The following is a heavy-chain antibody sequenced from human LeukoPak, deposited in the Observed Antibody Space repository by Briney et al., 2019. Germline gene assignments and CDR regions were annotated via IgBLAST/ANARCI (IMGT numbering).Heavy chain of an antibody. Sequence: PGGSLRLSCAASGFTFSSYSTNWVRQAPGKGLEWVAVIWYDGSNKYYADSVKGRFTISRDNSKNTLYLQMNSLRAEDTAVYYCARELYDILTGSNWFDPWGQGTLVTVSS. V-gene: IGHV3-33*08. J-gene: IGHJ5*02. CDR3: ARELYDILTGSNWFDP. CDR2: IWYDGSNK. CDR1: GFTFSSYS. D-gene: IGHD3-9*01.